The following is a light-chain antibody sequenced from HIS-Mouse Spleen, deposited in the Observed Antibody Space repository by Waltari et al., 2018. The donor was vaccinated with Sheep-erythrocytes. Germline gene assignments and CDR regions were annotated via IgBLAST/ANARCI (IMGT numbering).Light chain of an antibody. V-gene: IGKV1-17*01. CDR2: AAS. J-gene: IGKJ1*01. CDR1: HGIRND. CDR3: LQHNSYPRT. Sequence: IQMPQSPSSLSASVADRVAITCRASHGIRNDSGWYQQKPAKAPKRLIYAASSLQSGVPSRFSGSGSGTEFTLTISSLQPEDFATYYCLQHNSYPRTFGQGTKVEIK.